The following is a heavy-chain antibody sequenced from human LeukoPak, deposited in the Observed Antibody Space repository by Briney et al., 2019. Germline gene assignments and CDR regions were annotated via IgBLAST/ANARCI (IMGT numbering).Heavy chain of an antibody. D-gene: IGHD7-27*01. Sequence: SETLSLTCTVSGGSVSNYYWTWIRQSPGKGLEWIGYIYYTETSYNPSLKSRVTISTDTSKNQFSLKLYSVIAADTAVYYCATRTLGNDYWGQGTLVTASS. CDR1: GGSVSNYY. V-gene: IGHV4-59*02. CDR2: IYYTET. CDR3: ATRTLGNDY. J-gene: IGHJ4*02.